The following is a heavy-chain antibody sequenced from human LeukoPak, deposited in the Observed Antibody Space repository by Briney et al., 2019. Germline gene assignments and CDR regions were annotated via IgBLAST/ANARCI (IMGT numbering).Heavy chain of an antibody. J-gene: IGHJ3*02. CDR1: GGSTSGYY. CDR2: IYTSGST. CDR3: ARDKRVRGYDAFDI. V-gene: IGHV4-4*07. Sequence: PETLSPTCAVSGGSTSGYYWSRIRQPAGHGLKWIGRIYTSGSTNYNPSLKSRVTTSVDTSKNQFSLKLSSVTAADTAVYYCARDKRVRGYDAFDIWGQGTMVTVSS. D-gene: IGHD3-22*01.